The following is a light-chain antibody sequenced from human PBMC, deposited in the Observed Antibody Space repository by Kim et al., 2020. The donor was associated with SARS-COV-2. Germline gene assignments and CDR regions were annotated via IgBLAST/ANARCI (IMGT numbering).Light chain of an antibody. CDR2: RNS. CDR3: AAWDDSLSGQV. CDR1: SSNIGSNY. J-gene: IGLJ3*02. Sequence: GQRVTISCYGSSSNIGSNYVFWHQQLPGTAPKLLIYRNSQRPSGVPDRFSGSKSGTSASVAISGLRSEDEADYYCAAWDDSLSGQVFGGGTQLTVL. V-gene: IGLV1-47*01.